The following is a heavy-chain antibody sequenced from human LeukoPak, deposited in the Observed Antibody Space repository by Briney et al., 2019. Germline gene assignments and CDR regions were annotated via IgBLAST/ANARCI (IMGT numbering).Heavy chain of an antibody. V-gene: IGHV4-39*07. CDR3: ARGTLYSGWSYYFDD. CDR2: VYYSGTT. CDR1: GGSVLLSYYY. Sequence: SETLSLTCSVSGGSVLLSYYYWGWVRQPPGKALEWIGSVYYSGTTSSSPSLKSRVTISVDMSKNEFSLRLRSVTAADTAMYYCARGTLYSGWSYYFDDWGQGNQVTVSS. D-gene: IGHD6-19*01. J-gene: IGHJ4*02.